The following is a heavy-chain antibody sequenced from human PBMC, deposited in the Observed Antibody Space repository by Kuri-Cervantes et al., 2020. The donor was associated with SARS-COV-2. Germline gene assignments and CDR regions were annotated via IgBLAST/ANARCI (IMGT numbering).Heavy chain of an antibody. D-gene: IGHD3-10*01. Sequence: SETLSLTCAVYGGSFSGYYWSWIRQPPGKGLEWIGEINHSGSTNYNPSLKSRVTISVDTSKNQFSLKLSSVTAADTAVYYCARGRVLLWFGELFHDYYYGMDVWGQGTTVTVS. CDR1: GGSFSGYY. J-gene: IGHJ6*02. CDR2: INHSGST. V-gene: IGHV4-34*01. CDR3: ARGRVLLWFGELFHDYYYGMDV.